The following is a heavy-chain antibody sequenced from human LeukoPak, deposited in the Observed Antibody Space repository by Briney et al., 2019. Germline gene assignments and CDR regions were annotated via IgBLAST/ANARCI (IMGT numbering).Heavy chain of an antibody. V-gene: IGHV4-34*01. CDR1: GGSFSGYY. CDR3: AKTNWGAFDI. CDR2: INHSGST. D-gene: IGHD7-27*01. J-gene: IGHJ3*02. Sequence: SETLSLTCAVYGGSFSGYYWSWIRQPPGKGLEWIGEINHSGSTNYNPSLKSRVTISGDTSKNLFSLKLSSVTAADTAVYYCAKTNWGAFDIWGQGTMVTVSS.